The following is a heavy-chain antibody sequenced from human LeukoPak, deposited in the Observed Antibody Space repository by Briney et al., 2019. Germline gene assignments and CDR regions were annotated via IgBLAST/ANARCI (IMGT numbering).Heavy chain of an antibody. J-gene: IGHJ4*02. CDR3: AKDFRIGYSAHFDY. D-gene: IGHD2-21*01. V-gene: IGHV3-30*04. CDR1: GFTFSSYA. Sequence: GGSLRLSCAASGFTFSSYAMHWVRQAPGKGLEWVAVISYDGSNKYYADSVKGRFSISRDNSKNTLYLQMDSLRGEDTAVYYCAKDFRIGYSAHFDYWGQGALVTVSS. CDR2: ISYDGSNK.